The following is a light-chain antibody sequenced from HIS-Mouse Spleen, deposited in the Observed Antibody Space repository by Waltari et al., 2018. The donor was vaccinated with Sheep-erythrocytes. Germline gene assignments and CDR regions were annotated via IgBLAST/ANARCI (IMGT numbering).Light chain of an antibody. J-gene: IGLJ2*01. V-gene: IGLV2-23*01. CDR3: CSYAGSSTLV. Sequence: GQSITISCTGTSSDVGGYNLVSWYQQHPGKAPKLMIYEGSKRPSGVSNRFSGSKSGNTASRTISGLQAEDEADYYCCSYAGSSTLVFGGGTKLTVL. CDR2: EGS. CDR1: SSDVGGYNL.